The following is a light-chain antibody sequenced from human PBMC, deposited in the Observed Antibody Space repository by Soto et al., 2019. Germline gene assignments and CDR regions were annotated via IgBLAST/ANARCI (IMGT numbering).Light chain of an antibody. CDR3: QQIYRYPLT. Sequence: QLTQSPSSLSASLGDRVTITCRASQGISRYLAWYQQKPGKVPKLLISEASTLESGVPSRFSGGGFGIDFTLTISSLQPEDFAIYYCQQIYRYPLTFGGGTKVDIK. CDR1: QGISRY. CDR2: EAS. J-gene: IGKJ4*01. V-gene: IGKV1-9*01.